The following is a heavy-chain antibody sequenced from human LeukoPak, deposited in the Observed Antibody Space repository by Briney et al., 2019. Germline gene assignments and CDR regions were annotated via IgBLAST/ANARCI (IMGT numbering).Heavy chain of an antibody. CDR3: ARDRDSYYDSSGYYYEAY. D-gene: IGHD3-22*01. J-gene: IGHJ4*02. Sequence: PGGSLRLSCAASGFTFSSYSMNWVRQAPGKGLEWVSSISSSSSYIYYADSVKGRFTISRDNAKNSLYLQMNSLRAEDTAVYYCARDRDSYYDSSGYYYEAYWGQGTLVTVSS. CDR1: GFTFSSYS. CDR2: ISSSSSYI. V-gene: IGHV3-21*01.